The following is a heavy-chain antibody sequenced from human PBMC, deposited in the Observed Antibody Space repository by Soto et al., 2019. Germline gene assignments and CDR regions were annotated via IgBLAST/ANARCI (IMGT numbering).Heavy chain of an antibody. Sequence: QVQLQESGPGLVKPSQTLSLTCTVSGGSISSGGYFWSWIRQHPGKGLEWIGYIYYSGSTYHNPFIKSRVNISVDASKNQFSLKLSSVTAADTAVYYCAREYSSSWYSALDYWGQGNLVIVSS. CDR2: IYYSGST. V-gene: IGHV4-31*03. CDR1: GGSISSGGYF. D-gene: IGHD6-13*01. J-gene: IGHJ4*02. CDR3: AREYSSSWYSALDY.